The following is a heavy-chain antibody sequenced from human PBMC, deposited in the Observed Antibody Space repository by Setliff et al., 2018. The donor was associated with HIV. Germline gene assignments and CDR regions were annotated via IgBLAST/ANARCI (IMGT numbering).Heavy chain of an antibody. Sequence: SETLSLTCTVSGGSISSYYWSWIRQPAGKGLEWIGHIYTSGSTNYNPSLKSRVTMSVDTSKNQFSLKLSSVTAADTAVYYCARDVPWGDYSYYGMDVWGQGTTVTVSS. CDR1: GGSISSYY. D-gene: IGHD3-16*01. CDR2: IYTSGST. V-gene: IGHV4-4*07. J-gene: IGHJ6*02. CDR3: ARDVPWGDYSYYGMDV.